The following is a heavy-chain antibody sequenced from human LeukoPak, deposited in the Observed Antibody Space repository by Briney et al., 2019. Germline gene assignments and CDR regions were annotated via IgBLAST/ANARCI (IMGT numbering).Heavy chain of an antibody. D-gene: IGHD3-22*01. V-gene: IGHV3-23*01. CDR2: ISGTGGYT. CDR3: AKILSSGYPYLDC. Sequence: GGSLRLSCAASGFTFSSYAMTWVRQAPGKGLEWVSAISGTGGYTYYTDSVKGRFTISRDNSKNTLDLQMNSLRAEDTALYYCAKILSSGYPYLDCWGQGILVTVSS. CDR1: GFTFSSYA. J-gene: IGHJ4*02.